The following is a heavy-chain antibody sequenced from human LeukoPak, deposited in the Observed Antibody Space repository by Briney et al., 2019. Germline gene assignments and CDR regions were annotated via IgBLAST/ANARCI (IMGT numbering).Heavy chain of an antibody. D-gene: IGHD3-10*01. V-gene: IGHV1-24*01. CDR3: ARGYGSGRPRAGPFDY. Sequence: GASVKVSCKVSGYTLTELSMHWVRQAPGKGLEWMGGFDPEDGETIYAQKFQGRVTMTEDTSTDTAYMELSSLRSEDTAVYYCARGYGSGRPRAGPFDYWGQGTLVTVSS. J-gene: IGHJ4*02. CDR1: GYTLTELS. CDR2: FDPEDGET.